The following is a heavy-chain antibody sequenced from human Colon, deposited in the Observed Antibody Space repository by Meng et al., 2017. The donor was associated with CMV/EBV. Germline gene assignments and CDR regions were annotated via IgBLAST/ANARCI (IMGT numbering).Heavy chain of an antibody. Sequence: GESLKISCAASGFTFSNYWMHWVRQAPGKGLVWVSRISSAGATTNYADSARGRFTVSRDNAKKMLYLQMNSLRAEDTAVYFCAPITVVPGVLSMDVWGLGTTVTVSS. V-gene: IGHV3-74*01. CDR3: APITVVPGVLSMDV. J-gene: IGHJ6*02. D-gene: IGHD3-10*01. CDR1: GFTFSNYW. CDR2: ISSAGATT.